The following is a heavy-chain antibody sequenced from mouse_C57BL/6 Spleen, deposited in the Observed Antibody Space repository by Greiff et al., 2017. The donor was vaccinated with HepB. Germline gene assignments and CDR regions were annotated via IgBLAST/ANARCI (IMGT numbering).Heavy chain of an antibody. CDR1: GFTFSSYA. CDR3: TREGVWLRRAQFAY. D-gene: IGHD2-2*01. J-gene: IGHJ3*01. V-gene: IGHV5-9-1*02. CDR2: ISSGGDYI. Sequence: EVQVVESGEGLVKPGGSLKLSCAASGFTFSSYAMSWVRQTPEKRLEWVAYISSGGDYIYYADTVKGRFTISRDNARNTLYLQMSSLKSEDTAMYYCTREGVWLRRAQFAYWGQGTLVTVSA.